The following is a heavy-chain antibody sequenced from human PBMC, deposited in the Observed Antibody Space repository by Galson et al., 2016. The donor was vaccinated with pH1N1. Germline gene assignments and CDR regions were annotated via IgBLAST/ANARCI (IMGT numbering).Heavy chain of an antibody. V-gene: IGHV1-69*13. Sequence: SVKVSCKASGGTFGSYGINWVRQAPGQGLEWMGGIIPILNITKYAQNFQDRVPITADESTTTAYMELSSLRSEDTAVYYCAREDYYDTDLSDWSFDVWGRGTLVTVSS. J-gene: IGHJ2*01. CDR1: GGTFGSYG. D-gene: IGHD3-22*01. CDR3: AREDYYDTDLSDWSFDV. CDR2: IIPILNIT.